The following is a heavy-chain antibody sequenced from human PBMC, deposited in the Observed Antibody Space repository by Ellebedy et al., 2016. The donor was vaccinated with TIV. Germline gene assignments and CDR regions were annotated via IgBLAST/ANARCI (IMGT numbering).Heavy chain of an antibody. Sequence: ESLKISXAASGFTFSSYVMHWVRLAPGKGQEWVANIKQDGSEKYYVDSVKGRFTISKDNAKNSLYLQMNSLRADETAVYYCAREKGNGMDVWGQGTTVTVSS. V-gene: IGHV3-7*03. CDR3: AREKGNGMDV. CDR1: GFTFSSYV. CDR2: IKQDGSEK. J-gene: IGHJ6*02.